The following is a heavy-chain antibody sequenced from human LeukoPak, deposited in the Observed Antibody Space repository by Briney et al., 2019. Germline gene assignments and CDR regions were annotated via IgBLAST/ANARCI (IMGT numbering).Heavy chain of an antibody. CDR3: ARDTGPRDFYYYYYMDV. D-gene: IGHD3-3*01. J-gene: IGHJ6*03. CDR2: IYYSGST. CDR1: GGSISSYY. V-gene: IGHV4-59*12. Sequence: SETLSLTCTVSGGSISSYYWSWIRQPPGKGLEWSGYIYYSGSTNYNPSLKSRVTMSVDTSKNQFSLKLSSVTAADTAVYYCARDTGPRDFYYYYYMDVWGKGTTVTVSS.